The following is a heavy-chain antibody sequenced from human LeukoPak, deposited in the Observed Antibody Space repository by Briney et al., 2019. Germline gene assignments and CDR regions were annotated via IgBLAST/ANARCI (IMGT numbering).Heavy chain of an antibody. Sequence: SETLSLTCAVYGGSFSGYYWSWIRQPPGKGLEWIGEINHSGSTNYNPSLKSRVTISVDTSKNQFSLKLSSVTAADTAVYYCARGRRITMVRGVITAYPTGWFDPWGQGTLVTVSS. CDR2: INHSGST. V-gene: IGHV4-34*01. J-gene: IGHJ5*02. CDR3: ARGRRITMVRGVITAYPTGWFDP. D-gene: IGHD3-10*01. CDR1: GGSFSGYY.